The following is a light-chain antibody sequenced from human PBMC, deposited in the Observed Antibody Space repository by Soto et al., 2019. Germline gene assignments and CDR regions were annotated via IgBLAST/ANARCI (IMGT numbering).Light chain of an antibody. V-gene: IGKV3-20*01. J-gene: IGKJ1*01. CDR2: GAS. CDR1: QKISSTV. CDR3: QHYNSYSEA. Sequence: EIVLTQSPGILSLSPGERASLSCRASQKISSTVLAWYQQKPGQAPRLLIYGASSRTTGIPDRFSGSGSGTEFTLTISSLQPDDFATYYCQHYNSYSEAFGQGTKVDIK.